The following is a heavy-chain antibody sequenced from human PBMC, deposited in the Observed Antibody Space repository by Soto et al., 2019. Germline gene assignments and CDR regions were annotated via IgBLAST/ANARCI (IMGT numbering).Heavy chain of an antibody. CDR3: ARQPTTGDTDLWFDP. CDR1: GGSISTSRSY. CDR2: IFYSGST. D-gene: IGHD2-21*01. V-gene: IGHV4-39*01. J-gene: IGHJ5*02. Sequence: QLQLLESGPGLVKASETLSLTCNVSGGSISTSRSYWAWIRQPPGKGLEWLANIFYSGSTYYTPSLARRVTVSVATSKNEFSLKLRPVTAADTAVYYCARQPTTGDTDLWFDPWGQGTLGTVSS.